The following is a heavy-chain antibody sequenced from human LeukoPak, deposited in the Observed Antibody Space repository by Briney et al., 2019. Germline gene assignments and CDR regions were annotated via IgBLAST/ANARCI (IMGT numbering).Heavy chain of an antibody. CDR1: GFTFSTYS. J-gene: IGHJ4*02. V-gene: IGHV3-48*01. CDR3: ARGPSSQFRTDY. CDR2: IGRSSSPV. Sequence: GGSLRLSCAASGFTFSTYSMNWVRQAPGKGLEWVSYIGRSSSPVYYADSVKGRFTISRDNAKNSLYLQMNGLRAEDTAVYYCARGPSSQFRTDYWGQGTLVTVSS. D-gene: IGHD2-2*01.